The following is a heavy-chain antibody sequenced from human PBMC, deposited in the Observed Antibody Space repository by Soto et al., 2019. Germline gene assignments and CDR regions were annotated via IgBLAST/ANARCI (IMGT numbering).Heavy chain of an antibody. Sequence: EVQLVESGGGLVQPGGSLRLSCTASRFSFISYWMSWVRHVPGKGLEWVANINEDGSQKYYVDSVKGRFIISRDNAKNSLFLQMNGLRVEDTAVYYCARDGFGGYLDSWGQGTLVTVSS. CDR2: INEDGSQK. CDR1: RFSFISYW. CDR3: ARDGFGGYLDS. J-gene: IGHJ4*02. D-gene: IGHD2-15*01. V-gene: IGHV3-7*04.